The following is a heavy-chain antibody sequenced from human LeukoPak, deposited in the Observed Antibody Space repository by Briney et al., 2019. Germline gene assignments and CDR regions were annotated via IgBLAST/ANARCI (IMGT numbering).Heavy chain of an antibody. D-gene: IGHD3-16*01. V-gene: IGHV3-23*01. Sequence: GGSLRLSCAASVFTFSSYAMSWVRQAPGKGLEWVSTIGSSGGSTYYADSVKGRFTISRDNSKNTLYLQMNSLRAEDTAVYYCARGSRLRFEGAFDIWGQGTMVTVSS. J-gene: IGHJ3*02. CDR2: IGSSGGST. CDR3: ARGSRLRFEGAFDI. CDR1: VFTFSSYA.